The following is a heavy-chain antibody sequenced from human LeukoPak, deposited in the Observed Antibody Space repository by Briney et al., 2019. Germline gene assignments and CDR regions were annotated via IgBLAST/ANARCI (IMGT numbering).Heavy chain of an antibody. V-gene: IGHV4-39*07. CDR2: INHSGST. CDR3: ARVQLLFTAYFDY. Sequence: RPSETLSLTCTVSGGSISSSTFYWGWIRQPPGKGLEWIGEINHSGSTNYNPSLKSRVTISVDTSKNQFSLKLSSVTAADTAVYYCARVQLLFTAYFDYWGQGTLVTVSS. CDR1: GGSISSSTFY. D-gene: IGHD2-2*01. J-gene: IGHJ4*02.